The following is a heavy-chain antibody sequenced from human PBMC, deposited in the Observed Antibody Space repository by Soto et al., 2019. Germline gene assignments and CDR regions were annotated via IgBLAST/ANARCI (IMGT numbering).Heavy chain of an antibody. Sequence: GGSLRLSCVASGFRFSNYGMSWVRQAPGKGLEWVSGISGNGGHAYYADSVKGRFTISRDNSKNTLYLQMNSLRAEDTAVYYCARDRIVGATGPKYYFDYWGQGTLVTVS. J-gene: IGHJ4*02. D-gene: IGHD1-26*01. CDR3: ARDRIVGATGPKYYFDY. V-gene: IGHV3-23*01. CDR2: ISGNGGHA. CDR1: GFRFSNYG.